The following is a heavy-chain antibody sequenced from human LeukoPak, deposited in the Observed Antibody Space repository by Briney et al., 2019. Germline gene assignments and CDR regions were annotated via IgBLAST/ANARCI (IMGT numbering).Heavy chain of an antibody. CDR3: ATRNSYYYDSTGYYPPSYYFDY. Sequence: GSGGSTYYADSVKGRFGISRDNSKNTLSLQMSSLRAEDTAVYYCATRNSYYYDSTGYYPPSYYFDYWGQGTLVTISS. CDR2: GSGGST. D-gene: IGHD3-22*01. V-gene: IGHV3-23*01. J-gene: IGHJ4*02.